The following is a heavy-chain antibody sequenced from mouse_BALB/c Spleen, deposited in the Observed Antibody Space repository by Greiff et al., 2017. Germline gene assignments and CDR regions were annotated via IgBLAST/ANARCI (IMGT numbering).Heavy chain of an antibody. J-gene: IGHJ4*01. CDR3: AKNCSPYGNYCAMDY. V-gene: IGHV2-5-1*01. D-gene: IGHD2-1*01. Sequence: QVQLQQSGPSLVQPSQSLSITCTVSGFSLTSYGVHWVRQSPGKGLEWLGVIWRGGSTDYNAAFMSRLSITKDNSKSQVFFKMNSLQADDTAIYYCAKNCSPYGNYCAMDYWGQGTSVTVSS. CDR2: IWRGGST. CDR1: GFSLTSYG.